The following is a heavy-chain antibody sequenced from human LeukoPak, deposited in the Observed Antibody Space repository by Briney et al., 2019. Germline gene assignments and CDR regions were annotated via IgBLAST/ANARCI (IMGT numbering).Heavy chain of an antibody. D-gene: IGHD6-19*01. Sequence: GGSLRLSCAASGFSFSVYEMHWVRQAPGKGLEWISDISSSGTTTYYADSVKGRFTISRDNAKNSLYLQMNSLRAEDTAVYHCTTLTVASNFDYWGQGTLVTVSS. CDR1: GFSFSVYE. CDR3: TTLTVASNFDY. V-gene: IGHV3-48*03. CDR2: ISSSGTTT. J-gene: IGHJ4*02.